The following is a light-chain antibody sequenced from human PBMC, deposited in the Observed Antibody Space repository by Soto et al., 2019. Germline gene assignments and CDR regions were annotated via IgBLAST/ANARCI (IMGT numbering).Light chain of an antibody. Sequence: DTQMTQSPSSLSASVGDRVTSTCRASQNINHYLNWYQHQPGKAPKLLIYGASSLQSGVPSRFSGGGSGTDFTLTITNLQPEDFATYYCQQSYTLPNTFGQGNNLEIQ. CDR1: QNINHY. CDR3: QQSYTLPNT. J-gene: IGKJ2*01. V-gene: IGKV1-39*01. CDR2: GAS.